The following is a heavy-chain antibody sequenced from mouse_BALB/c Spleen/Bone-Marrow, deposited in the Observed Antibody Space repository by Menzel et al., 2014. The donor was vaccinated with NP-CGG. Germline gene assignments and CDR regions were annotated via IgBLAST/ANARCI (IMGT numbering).Heavy chain of an antibody. CDR2: ISPGDGVI. CDR3: KRSLGRFAF. V-gene: IGHV1S53*02. Sequence: QVQLQQSDAELVKPGASVKISCKASGYTFTDHAIHWVKQKPEQGLEWIGYISPGDGVIKYNEKFKVKAILTADKSSSTAYMQLNSLTSEDPAVYFCKRSLGRFAFWGQGTLVTVSA. J-gene: IGHJ3*01. CDR1: GYTFTDHA. D-gene: IGHD4-1*01.